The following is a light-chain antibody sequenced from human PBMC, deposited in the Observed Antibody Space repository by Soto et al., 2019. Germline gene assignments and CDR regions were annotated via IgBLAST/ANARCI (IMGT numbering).Light chain of an antibody. V-gene: IGKV3-20*01. CDR2: GAS. Sequence: EIVLTQSPGTLSFSPWEGATLSCRASQSFSGSYLAWYQQKPGQAPRLLIDGASNRATGVPDRFSGSESGTDFTLTIDRLEPEDFVVYYCPQYGSSHPYTFGTGTRLEIK. CDR3: PQYGSSHPYT. J-gene: IGKJ2*01. CDR1: QSFSGSY.